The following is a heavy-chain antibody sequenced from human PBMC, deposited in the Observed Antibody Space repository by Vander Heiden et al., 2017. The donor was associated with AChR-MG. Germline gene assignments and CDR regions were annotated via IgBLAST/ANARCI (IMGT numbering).Heavy chain of an antibody. CDR1: GFTFSGSA. V-gene: IGHV3-73*01. D-gene: IGHD3-10*01. Sequence: EVQLVESGGGLVQPGGSLKLSCAASGFTFSGSAMHGGRQASGKGLECVGRIRSKANSYATAYAASVKGRFTISRDDSKNTAYLQMNSLKTEDTAVYYCTRQMGSGSYSTRYYGMDVWGQGTTVTVSS. CDR2: IRSKANSYAT. J-gene: IGHJ6*02. CDR3: TRQMGSGSYSTRYYGMDV.